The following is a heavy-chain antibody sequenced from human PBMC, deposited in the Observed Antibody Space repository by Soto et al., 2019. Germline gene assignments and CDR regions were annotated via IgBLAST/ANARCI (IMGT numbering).Heavy chain of an antibody. D-gene: IGHD6-19*01. CDR3: AHGSGWLFDY. V-gene: IGHV2-5*01. CDR1: GFSLRDYAVG. CDR2: IYWNDNE. Sequence: QITLKESGPTLVKPTQTLTLTCTFSGFSLRDYAVGVGWIRQPPGKALEWLSFIYWNDNEYYSPSLRSRLTISKDTSXXXVVLTMTNMDPVDTATYYCAHGSGWLFDYWGQGTLVTVSS. J-gene: IGHJ4*02.